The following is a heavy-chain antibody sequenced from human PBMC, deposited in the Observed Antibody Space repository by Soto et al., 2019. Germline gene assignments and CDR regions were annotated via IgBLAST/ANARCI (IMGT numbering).Heavy chain of an antibody. D-gene: IGHD2-21*01. CDR3: ARGHYCGDECYFAY. CDR1: GGSISSYY. CDR2: IYNSGTT. J-gene: IGHJ4*02. V-gene: IGHV4-4*07. Sequence: SETLSLTCSVFGGSISSYYWSWIRQPAGKGLEWIGRIYNSGTTNYNPSLESRVTMSVDPSKNQISLKLSSATAADTAIYYCARGHYCGDECYFAYWGQGTLVTGSS.